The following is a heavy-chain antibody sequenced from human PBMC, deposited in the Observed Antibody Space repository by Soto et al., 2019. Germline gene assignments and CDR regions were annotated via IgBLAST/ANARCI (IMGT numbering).Heavy chain of an antibody. V-gene: IGHV4-39*01. Sequence: WGWIRQPPGKGLEWIGSIYYSGSTYYNPSLKSRVTISVDTSKNQFSLKLSSVTAADTAVYYCARTYYYDSSGYSTCFDYWGQGTLVTVSS. J-gene: IGHJ4*02. CDR3: ARTYYYDSSGYSTCFDY. D-gene: IGHD3-22*01. CDR2: IYYSGST.